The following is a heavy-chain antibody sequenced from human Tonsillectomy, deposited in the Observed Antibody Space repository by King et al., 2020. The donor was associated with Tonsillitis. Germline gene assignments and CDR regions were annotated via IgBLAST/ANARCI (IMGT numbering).Heavy chain of an antibody. Sequence: VQLVESGGGLVKPGGSLRLSCAASGFTFSNAWMSWVRQAPGKGLEWVGRIKSKTDGGTTDYAAPVKGRFTISKDDSKNTLYLQMNSLQTEDTAVYYCTTDAFPHRLRVWFGSPRHAFDIWGQGTMVTVSS. D-gene: IGHD3-10*01. CDR2: IKSKTDGGTT. CDR1: GFTFSNAW. V-gene: IGHV3-15*01. J-gene: IGHJ3*02. CDR3: TTDAFPHRLRVWFGSPRHAFDI.